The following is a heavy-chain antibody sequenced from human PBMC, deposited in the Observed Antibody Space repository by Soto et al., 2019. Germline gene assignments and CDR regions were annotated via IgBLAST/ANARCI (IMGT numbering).Heavy chain of an antibody. CDR1: GFTFSNAW. CDR2: IKSKTDGGTT. Sequence: GGSLRLSCAASGFTFSNAWMSWVRQAPGKGLEWVGRIKSKTDGGTTDYAAPVKGRFTISRDDSKNTLYLQMNSLKTEDTAVYYCTTAGYDYVWGSYRHFDYWGQGTLVTVSS. D-gene: IGHD3-16*02. CDR3: TTAGYDYVWGSYRHFDY. J-gene: IGHJ4*02. V-gene: IGHV3-15*01.